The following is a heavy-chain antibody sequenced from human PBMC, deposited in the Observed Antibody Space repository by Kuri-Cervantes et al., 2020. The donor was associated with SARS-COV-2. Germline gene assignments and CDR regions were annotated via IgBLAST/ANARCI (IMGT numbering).Heavy chain of an antibody. J-gene: IGHJ4*02. CDR3: ARGGSSGWSQLEY. D-gene: IGHD6-19*01. CDR1: GFTFSSYA. V-gene: IGHV3-30*04. Sequence: GESLKISCAASGFTFSSYAMHWVRQVPGKGLEWVAVISYDGSNKYYADSVKGRFTISRDNSKNTLYLQMNSLRAEDTAVYYCARGGSSGWSQLEYWGQGTLVTVSS. CDR2: ISYDGSNK.